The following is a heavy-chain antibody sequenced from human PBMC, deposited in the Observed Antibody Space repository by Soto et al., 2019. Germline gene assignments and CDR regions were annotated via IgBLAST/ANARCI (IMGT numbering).Heavy chain of an antibody. D-gene: IGHD1-20*01. J-gene: IGHJ6*02. V-gene: IGHV3-23*01. Sequence: PGGSLRLSCAASGFIFSNYAMSWVRQAPGKGPEWVSSISGSGVNTFYADSVKGRFTISRDNSKNMLYLQMSSLRAEDTALYYCAKDFFYDWRQRYYYGMDVWGQGTMVTVSS. CDR3: AKDFFYDWRQRYYYGMDV. CDR1: GFIFSNYA. CDR2: ISGSGVNT.